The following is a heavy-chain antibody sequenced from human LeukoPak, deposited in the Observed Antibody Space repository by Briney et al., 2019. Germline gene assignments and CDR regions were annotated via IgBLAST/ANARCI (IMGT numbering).Heavy chain of an antibody. D-gene: IGHD1-26*01. J-gene: IGHJ4*02. CDR1: GFTFSSYG. Sequence: GGSLRLSCAASGFTFSSYGMHWVRQAPGKGLEWVAVIWYDGSNKYYADSVKGRFTISRDNSKNTLYLQMNSLRAEDTAVYYCARASDHSGSYPGDYWGQATLVTVSS. CDR3: ARASDHSGSYPGDY. V-gene: IGHV3-33*01. CDR2: IWYDGSNK.